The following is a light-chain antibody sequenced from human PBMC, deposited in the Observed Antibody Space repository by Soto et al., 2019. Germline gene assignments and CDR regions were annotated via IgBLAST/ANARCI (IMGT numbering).Light chain of an antibody. J-gene: IGKJ2*01. Sequence: EIVLTQSPGTLSLSPGERATLSCRASQSVSSSYLAWYQQKPGQAPRLLIYGASSRATGIPDRFSGSGSGTDFTLTISRLEPEDYAVYYCQHYYHWPPGYTFGPGTKLDIK. CDR3: QHYYHWPPGYT. V-gene: IGKV3-20*01. CDR2: GAS. CDR1: QSVSSSY.